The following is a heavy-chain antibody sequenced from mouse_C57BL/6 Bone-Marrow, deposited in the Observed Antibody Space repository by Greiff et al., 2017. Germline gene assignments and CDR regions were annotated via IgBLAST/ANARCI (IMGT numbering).Heavy chain of an antibody. CDR1: GYSITSGYD. CDR3: ARGRYDYSWFAY. CDR2: ISYSGST. J-gene: IGHJ3*01. V-gene: IGHV3-1*01. D-gene: IGHD2-4*01. Sequence: EVQLQQSGPGMVKPSQSLSLTCTVTGYSITSGYDWHWIRHFPGNKLEWMGYISYSGSTNYNPSLKSRLSITPDTNKNHFFLKLNSVSTDDTATYYCARGRYDYSWFAYWGQGTLVTVSA.